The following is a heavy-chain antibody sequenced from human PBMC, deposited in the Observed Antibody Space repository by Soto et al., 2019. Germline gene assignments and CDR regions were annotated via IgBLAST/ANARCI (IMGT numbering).Heavy chain of an antibody. D-gene: IGHD2-8*01. V-gene: IGHV1-69*04. CDR2: IIPIVGVG. CDR1: EDTFCNYT. CDR3: ARELNFYYYGLDV. J-gene: IGHJ6*02. Sequence: SVKVSCKASEDTFCNYTVTWVRQAPGQGLEYMGRIIPIVGVGNYAQKFQGRVTITADKSTSTAYMVLSSLRSEDTAVYYCARELNFYYYGLDVWG.